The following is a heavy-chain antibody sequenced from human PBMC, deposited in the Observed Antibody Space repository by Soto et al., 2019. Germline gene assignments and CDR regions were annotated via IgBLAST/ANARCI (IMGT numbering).Heavy chain of an antibody. CDR2: IYAGGNT. CDR3: VREKVTMIVGFYYFDY. J-gene: IGHJ4*02. D-gene: IGHD3-22*01. Sequence: PGGSLRLSCAASGFSVSSNYMSWVRQAPGKGLEWVSVIYAGGNTHYADSVEGRFTISRDNSNNMLYLQMNSLRAEDTAVYYCVREKVTMIVGFYYFDYWGKGTRVTVSS. CDR1: GFSVSSNY. V-gene: IGHV3-66*01.